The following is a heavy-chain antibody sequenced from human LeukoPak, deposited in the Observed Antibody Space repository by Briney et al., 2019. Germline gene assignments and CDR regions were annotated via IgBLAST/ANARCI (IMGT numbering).Heavy chain of an antibody. CDR3: ARDEGRYSSSQKYFQH. J-gene: IGHJ1*01. D-gene: IGHD6-13*01. Sequence: ASVKVSCKASGYTFTSYGISWVRQAPGQGLEWMGWISAYNGNTNYAQKLQGRVTMTTDTSTSTAYMELRSLRSDDTAVYYCARDEGRYSSSQKYFQHWGQGTLVTVSS. V-gene: IGHV1-18*01. CDR2: ISAYNGNT. CDR1: GYTFTSYG.